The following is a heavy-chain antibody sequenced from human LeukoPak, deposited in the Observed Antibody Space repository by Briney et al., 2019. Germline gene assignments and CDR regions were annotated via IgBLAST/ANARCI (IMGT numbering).Heavy chain of an antibody. V-gene: IGHV3-7*01. CDR2: IREDGTEK. J-gene: IGHJ4*02. CDR3: ARESGYRSFEY. D-gene: IGHD5-18*01. CDR1: GFTFSGAW. Sequence: PGGSLRLSCTASGFTFSGAWMTWVRQAPGKGLEWVANIREDGTEKNYVDSVKGRFTISRDNAKNTVYLQMNSLRVEDTAVYFCARESGYRSFEYWGQGTLVAVSS.